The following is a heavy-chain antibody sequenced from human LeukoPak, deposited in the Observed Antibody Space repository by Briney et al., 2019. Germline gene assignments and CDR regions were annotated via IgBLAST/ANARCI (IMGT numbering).Heavy chain of an antibody. V-gene: IGHV3-7*01. Sequence: PGGSLRLSCAAYGFTFSSYWMSWVRQAPGKGLEWVANIKQDGSEKNYVDSVKGRFTISRDNVKNSLYLQMNSLRVEDTALYYCAKVGRGDFWSGYLDYYMDVWGKGTTVTVSS. CDR2: IKQDGSEK. CDR1: GFTFSSYW. J-gene: IGHJ6*03. D-gene: IGHD3-3*01. CDR3: AKVGRGDFWSGYLDYYMDV.